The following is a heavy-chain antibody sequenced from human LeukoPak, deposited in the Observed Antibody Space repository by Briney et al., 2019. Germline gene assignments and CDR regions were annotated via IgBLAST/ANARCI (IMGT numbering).Heavy chain of an antibody. J-gene: IGHJ5*02. CDR3: ARDPSSTSWYTFDP. Sequence: PGGSLSLSCAASGFTFSSYAMHWDRQAPGKGLEWVAVITYGGSNKYYADSVKGRFTISRDNSKNTLYLQMNSLRAEETAVYYCARDPSSTSWYTFDPWGQGTLVTVSS. V-gene: IGHV3-30-3*01. CDR2: ITYGGSNK. CDR1: GFTFSSYA. D-gene: IGHD6-13*01.